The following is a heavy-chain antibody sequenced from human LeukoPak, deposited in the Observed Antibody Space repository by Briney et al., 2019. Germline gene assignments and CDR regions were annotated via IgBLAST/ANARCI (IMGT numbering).Heavy chain of an antibody. V-gene: IGHV3-74*01. J-gene: IGHJ4*02. CDR1: GFTFSTYW. CDR2: INSDGSST. D-gene: IGHD6-19*01. Sequence: GGSLRLFCAASGFTFSTYWMHWVRQAPGKGLVWVSRINSDGSSTSYADSVKGRFTISRDNAKNSLYLQMNSLRAEDTAVYYCAREGRYSSGWFNDYWGQGTLVTVSS. CDR3: AREGRYSSGWFNDY.